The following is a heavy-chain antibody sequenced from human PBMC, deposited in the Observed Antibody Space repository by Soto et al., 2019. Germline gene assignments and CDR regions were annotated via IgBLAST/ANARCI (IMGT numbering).Heavy chain of an antibody. Sequence: ASVKVSCKASGYTFTSYYMHWVRQAPGQGLEWMGIINPSGGSTSYAQKFQGRVTMTRDTSTSTVYMELSSLRSEDTAVYYCARDPEYCTNGVCWGEGNWFDPWGQGTLVTVSS. CDR3: ARDPEYCTNGVCWGEGNWFDP. V-gene: IGHV1-46*01. CDR2: INPSGGST. D-gene: IGHD2-8*01. J-gene: IGHJ5*02. CDR1: GYTFTSYY.